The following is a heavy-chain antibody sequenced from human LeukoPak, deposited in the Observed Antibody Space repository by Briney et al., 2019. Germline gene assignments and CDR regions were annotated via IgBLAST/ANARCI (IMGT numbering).Heavy chain of an antibody. CDR1: GYTFTSYD. CDR3: ARMYSSLSSYYYGMDV. J-gene: IGHJ6*02. CDR2: MNPNSGNT. Sequence: ASVKVSCKASGYTFTSYDINWVRQATGQGLEWMGWMNPNSGNTGYAQKFQGRVTMTRNTSISTAYMELSSLRSEDTAVYYCARMYSSLSSYYYGMDVWGQGTTVTVSS. V-gene: IGHV1-8*01. D-gene: IGHD6-13*01.